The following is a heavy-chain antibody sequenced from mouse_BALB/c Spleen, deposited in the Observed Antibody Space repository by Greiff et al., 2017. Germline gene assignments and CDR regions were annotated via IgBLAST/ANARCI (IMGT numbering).Heavy chain of an antibody. CDR2: IWAGGST. V-gene: IGHV2-9*02. J-gene: IGHJ2*01. Sequence: VKVVESGPGLVAPSQSLSITCTVSGFSLTSYGVHWVRQPPGKGLEWLGVIWAGGSTNYNSALMSRLSISKDNSKSQVFLKMNSLQTDDTAMYYCAREGREYYFDYWGQGTTLTVSS. D-gene: IGHD3-3*01. CDR1: GFSLTSYG. CDR3: AREGREYYFDY.